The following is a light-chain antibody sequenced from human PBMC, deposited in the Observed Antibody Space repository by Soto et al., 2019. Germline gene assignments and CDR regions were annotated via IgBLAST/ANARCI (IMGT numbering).Light chain of an antibody. Sequence: DVVMTQSPLSLPVTLGQPASISCRSSQSLVYGDANSFFNWFHQRPGQPPRRLIYQVSNRDSGVPVRFSGSGSATDFTLRISRVEAEDVGVYCCMRGSHGPPRYTFGQGTKLEIK. V-gene: IGKV2-30*01. CDR3: MRGSHGPPRYT. CDR1: QSLVYGDANSF. J-gene: IGKJ2*01. CDR2: QVS.